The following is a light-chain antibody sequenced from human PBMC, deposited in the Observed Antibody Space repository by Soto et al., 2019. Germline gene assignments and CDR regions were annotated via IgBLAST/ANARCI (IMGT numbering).Light chain of an antibody. CDR2: GAS. J-gene: IGKJ1*01. Sequence: EIVFTQSPGTLSLSPGERATLSCRASQSVSNNYLAWYQQKPGKAPRLLIYGASNRATGIPDRFSGSGAGTDFTLTIRRLEPEYFAVYYCQQYGSSGTFGQGTKVDIK. CDR1: QSVSNNY. CDR3: QQYGSSGT. V-gene: IGKV3-20*01.